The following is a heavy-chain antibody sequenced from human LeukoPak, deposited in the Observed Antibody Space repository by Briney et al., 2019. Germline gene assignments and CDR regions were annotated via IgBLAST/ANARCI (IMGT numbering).Heavy chain of an antibody. Sequence: ASVKVSCKVSGYTLTELSIHWVRQAPGKGLEWMGGFDLEVGDTVYAQKFQGRVTMTEDTSTDTAYMDLGSLRSEDTAVYYCATSTRHDGLDIWGQGTMVIVSS. CDR3: ATSTRHDGLDI. CDR1: GYTLTELS. V-gene: IGHV1-24*01. CDR2: FDLEVGDT. J-gene: IGHJ3*02.